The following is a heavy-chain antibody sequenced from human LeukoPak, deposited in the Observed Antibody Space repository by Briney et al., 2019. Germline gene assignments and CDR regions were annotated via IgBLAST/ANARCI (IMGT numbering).Heavy chain of an antibody. Sequence: SETLSLTCTVSGGSISSSRYYWGWIRQPPGKGLEWIGSIYYSGSTYYNPSLKSRVTISVDTSKNQFSLQLSSVTAADTAVFYCARLTALWSTQRIAAEVVLWGQGTLVTVSS. J-gene: IGHJ4*02. V-gene: IGHV4-39*01. D-gene: IGHD6-13*01. CDR2: IYYSGST. CDR1: GGSISSSRYY. CDR3: ARLTALWSTQRIAAEVVL.